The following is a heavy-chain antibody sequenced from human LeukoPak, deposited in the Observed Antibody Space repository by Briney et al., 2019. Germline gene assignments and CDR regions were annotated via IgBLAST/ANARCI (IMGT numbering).Heavy chain of an antibody. V-gene: IGHV4-30-4*08. D-gene: IGHD6-13*01. CDR2: IYYSGST. CDR1: GGSISSGDYN. J-gene: IGHJ3*02. Sequence: SETLSLTCTVSGGSISSGDYNWSWIRQPPGKGLEWIGYIYYSGSTYYNPSLKSRVTISVDTSKNQFSLKLSSVTAADTAVYYCARGGAAAGTNDAFDIWGQGTMVTVSS. CDR3: ARGGAAAGTNDAFDI.